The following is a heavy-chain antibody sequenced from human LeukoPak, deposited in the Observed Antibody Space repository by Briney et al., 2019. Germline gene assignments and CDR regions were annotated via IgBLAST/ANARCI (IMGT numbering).Heavy chain of an antibody. D-gene: IGHD3-3*01. V-gene: IGHV3-23*01. Sequence: GGSLRLSCAASGFTFYKSAMTWVRQAPGTGLEWVSAISGRGDFTYYADSVKGRFTISRDNSKNMLYLQMTSLRADDTAVHYCARREAEESGPIDYWGQGTLVTVSS. CDR1: GFTFYKSA. J-gene: IGHJ4*02. CDR3: ARREAEESGPIDY. CDR2: ISGRGDFT.